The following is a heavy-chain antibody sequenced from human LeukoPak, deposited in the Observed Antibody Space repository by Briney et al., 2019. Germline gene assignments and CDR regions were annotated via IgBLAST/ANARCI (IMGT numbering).Heavy chain of an antibody. CDR3: AKLPVNSLVDYGSGTYRFDP. Sequence: AGGSLRLSCAASGFTFSSYAMSWVRQAPGKGLEWVSGISGSGGSTYYADSVKGRFTISRDNSKNTLHLQMNSLRAEDTAVYYCAKLPVNSLVDYGSGTYRFDPWGQGILVTVSS. V-gene: IGHV3-23*01. CDR1: GFTFSSYA. D-gene: IGHD3-10*01. CDR2: ISGSGGST. J-gene: IGHJ5*02.